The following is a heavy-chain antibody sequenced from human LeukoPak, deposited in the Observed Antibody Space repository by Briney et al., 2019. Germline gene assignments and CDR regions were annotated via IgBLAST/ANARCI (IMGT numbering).Heavy chain of an antibody. D-gene: IGHD1-26*01. CDR1: GFTFSSYE. V-gene: IGHV3-48*03. CDR3: ARVSGTYFDY. J-gene: IGHJ4*02. Sequence: PGGSLRLSCAASGFTFSSYEMNWVRQAPGKGLEWVSYISSSGRTIYYADSVKGRFTISGDNAKNSLYLQMNSLRAEDTAVYYCARVSGTYFDYWGQGTLVTVSS. CDR2: ISSSGRTI.